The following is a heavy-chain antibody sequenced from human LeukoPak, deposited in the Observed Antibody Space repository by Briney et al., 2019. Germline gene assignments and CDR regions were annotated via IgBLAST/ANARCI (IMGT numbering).Heavy chain of an antibody. CDR1: GASVSSNSVA. CDR3: ARDVAEGGGEIDY. Sequence: QTLSLTCATSGASVSSNSVAWNWIRQSPWRGLEWLGRTYYSSKWYNDYAESVKSRITINPDTSKNQFSLQLNSVTPEDTAVYYCARDVAEGGGEIDYWGQGTLVTVSS. D-gene: IGHD3-16*01. CDR2: TYYSSKWYN. J-gene: IGHJ4*02. V-gene: IGHV6-1*01.